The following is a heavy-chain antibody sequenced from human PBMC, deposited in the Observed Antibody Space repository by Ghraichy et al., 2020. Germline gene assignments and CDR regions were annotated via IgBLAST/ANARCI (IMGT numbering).Heavy chain of an antibody. CDR3: ARVSGWGAHPDWFQH. V-gene: IGHV1-18*01. Sequence: ASVKVSCKASGYTLTSYGISWVRQAPGQGLEWMGWISVYNGNTNYAQKLQGRVTMTTDTSTNTAYMELRSLRSDDTAVYYCARVSGWGAHPDWFQHWGQGTLVTVSS. CDR1: GYTLTSYG. CDR2: ISVYNGNT. D-gene: IGHD3-16*01. J-gene: IGHJ1*01.